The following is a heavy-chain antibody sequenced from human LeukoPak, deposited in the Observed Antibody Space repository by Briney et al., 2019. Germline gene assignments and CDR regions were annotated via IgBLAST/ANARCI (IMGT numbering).Heavy chain of an antibody. Sequence: SETLSLTCTVSGGSISRYYWSWIRQPAGKGLEWIGRIYTRGSTNYNPSLKSRVTMSVDTSMNQFSLKLSSVTAADTAVYYCARREYYYGSGAPPTPYNWFDPWGQGTLVTVSS. D-gene: IGHD3-10*01. J-gene: IGHJ5*02. CDR2: IYTRGST. CDR3: ARREYYYGSGAPPTPYNWFDP. V-gene: IGHV4-4*07. CDR1: GGSISRYY.